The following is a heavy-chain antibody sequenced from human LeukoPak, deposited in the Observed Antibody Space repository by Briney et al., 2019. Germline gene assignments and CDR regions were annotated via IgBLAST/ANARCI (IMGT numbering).Heavy chain of an antibody. V-gene: IGHV4-59*01. CDR1: GGPISSYY. Sequence: SETLSLTCSVSGGPISSYYWSWIRQPPGRGLEWIGYIYYSGRTNYNPSLKSRVTISVDTTKTQFSLKLSSVTAADTAVYYCAIAGLQNRYSDWLFPFGYSGQGTLVTVSS. D-gene: IGHD3-9*01. J-gene: IGHJ4*02. CDR2: IYYSGRT. CDR3: AIAGLQNRYSDWLFPFGY.